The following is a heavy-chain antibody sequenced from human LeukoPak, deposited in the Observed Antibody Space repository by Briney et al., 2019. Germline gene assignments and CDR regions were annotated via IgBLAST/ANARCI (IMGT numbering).Heavy chain of an antibody. V-gene: IGHV3-23*01. CDR1: GFTFSSYA. CDR2: ISGSGGST. CDR3: AKRGLGAYYYDSSGYLGMGY. Sequence: GGSLRLSCAASGFTFSSYAMSWVRQAPGKGLEWVSAISGSGGSTYYADSVKGRFTISRDNSKNTLYLQMNSLRAEDTAVYYCAKRGLGAYYYDSSGYLGMGYWGQGTLVTVSS. D-gene: IGHD3-22*01. J-gene: IGHJ4*02.